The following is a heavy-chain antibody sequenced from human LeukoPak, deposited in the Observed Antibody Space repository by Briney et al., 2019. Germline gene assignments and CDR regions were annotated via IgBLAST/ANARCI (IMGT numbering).Heavy chain of an antibody. V-gene: IGHV4-59*01. J-gene: IGHJ4*02. CDR2: IFYSGST. D-gene: IGHD3-3*01. CDR3: ARGTFWSGYYHDY. Sequence: SETLSLTCTVSGGSITTYYWSWIRQPPGKGLEWIGFIFYSGSTNYNPSLKSRVTISLNTSKTQFSLKLSSVTAADTAVYYCARGTFWSGYYHDYWGQGTLVTVSS. CDR1: GGSITTYY.